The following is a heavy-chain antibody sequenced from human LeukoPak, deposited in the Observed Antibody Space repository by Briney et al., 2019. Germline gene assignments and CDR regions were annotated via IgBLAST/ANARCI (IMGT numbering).Heavy chain of an antibody. CDR1: GGSLSSYY. CDR2: IYYSGST. CDR3: ARYFAVAGCFDY. V-gene: IGHV4-59*01. Sequence: SETLSLTCTVSGGSLSSYYWSWLRQPPGKGLAWIGYIYYSGSTNYNPSLKSRVTISVDTSKNQFSLKLSSVTAADTAVYYCARYFAVAGCFDYWGQGTLVTVSS. D-gene: IGHD6-19*01. J-gene: IGHJ4*02.